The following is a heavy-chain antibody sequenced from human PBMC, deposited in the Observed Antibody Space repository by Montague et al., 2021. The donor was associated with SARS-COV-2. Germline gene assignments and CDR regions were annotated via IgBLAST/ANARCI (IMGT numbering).Heavy chain of an antibody. CDR3: ASPEYYCGWCKPDAFDI. J-gene: IGHJ3*02. CDR2: IYYSGST. Sequence: SETLSLTCTVSGGSISSSSYYWGWIRQPPGKGLEWIGSIYYSGSTYYNPSLKSRVTISVDTSKNQFSLKLSSVTAADTAVYYCASPEYYCGWCKPDAFDIWGQGTMVTVSS. V-gene: IGHV4-39*01. D-gene: IGHD3-10*01. CDR1: GGSISSSSYY.